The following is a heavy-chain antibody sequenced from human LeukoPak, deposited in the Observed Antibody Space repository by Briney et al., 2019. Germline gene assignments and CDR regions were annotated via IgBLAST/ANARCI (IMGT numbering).Heavy chain of an antibody. V-gene: IGHV4-4*02. CDR3: ARVTAMVYYYYYMDV. CDR1: GGSISSSNW. D-gene: IGHD5-18*01. Sequence: SETLSLTCAVSGGSISSSNWWSWVRQPPGKGLEWIGEIYHSGSTNYNPSLKSRVTISVDKSKNQFSLKLSSVTAADTAVYYCARVTAMVYYYYYMDVWGKGTTVTVSS. CDR2: IYHSGST. J-gene: IGHJ6*03.